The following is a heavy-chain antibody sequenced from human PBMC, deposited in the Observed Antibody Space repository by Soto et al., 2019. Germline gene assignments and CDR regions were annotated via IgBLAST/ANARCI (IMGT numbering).Heavy chain of an antibody. V-gene: IGHV1-18*01. CDR1: GYTFTSYG. CDR2: ISAYNGNT. CDR3: ARTIVVVVAAPYYFDY. Sequence: ASVKVSCKASGYTFTSYGISWVRQAPGQGLEWMGWISAYNGNTNYAQKLQGRVTMTTDTSTSTAYMELRSLRSDDTAVYYCARTIVVVVAAPYYFDYWGQGTSVTVSS. J-gene: IGHJ4*02. D-gene: IGHD2-15*01.